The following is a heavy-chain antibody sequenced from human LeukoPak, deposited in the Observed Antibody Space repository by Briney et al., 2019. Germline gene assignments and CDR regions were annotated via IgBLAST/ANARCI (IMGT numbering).Heavy chain of an antibody. V-gene: IGHV4-59*08. D-gene: IGHD3-22*01. J-gene: IGHJ4*02. CDR1: GGSISSYY. Sequence: SETLSLTCTVSGGSISSYYWSWIRQPPGKGLEWIRYIYYSGSTNYSPSLKSRVTISVDTSKNQFSLKLSSVTAADTAVYYCAGHYYDSSGYLQYWGQGTLVTVSS. CDR3: AGHYYDSSGYLQY. CDR2: IYYSGST.